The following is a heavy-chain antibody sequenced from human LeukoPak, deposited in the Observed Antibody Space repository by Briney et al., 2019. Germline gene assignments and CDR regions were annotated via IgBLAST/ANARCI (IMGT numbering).Heavy chain of an antibody. CDR2: ISSSGSTI. Sequence: GGSLRLSCAASGFTFNYYGLSWVRQAPGKGLEWVSYISSSGSTIYYADSVKGRFTISRDNAKNSLYLQMNSLRAEDTAVYYCAREPYSNYRDYYFDYWGQGTLVTVSS. J-gene: IGHJ4*02. CDR1: GFTFNYYG. V-gene: IGHV3-11*04. D-gene: IGHD4-11*01. CDR3: AREPYSNYRDYYFDY.